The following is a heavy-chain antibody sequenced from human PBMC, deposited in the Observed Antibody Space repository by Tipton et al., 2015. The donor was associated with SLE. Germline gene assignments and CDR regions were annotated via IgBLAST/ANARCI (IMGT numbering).Heavy chain of an antibody. Sequence: TLSLTCAVYGGSFSGYYWSWFRQPPGKGLEWIGEISHSGSTNYNPSLKSRVTISVDTSKNQFSLKLSSVTAADTAVYYCARDLTYYDSSGQDYWGQGTLVTVSS. V-gene: IGHV4-34*01. J-gene: IGHJ4*02. CDR1: GGSFSGYY. CDR3: ARDLTYYDSSGQDY. CDR2: ISHSGST. D-gene: IGHD3-22*01.